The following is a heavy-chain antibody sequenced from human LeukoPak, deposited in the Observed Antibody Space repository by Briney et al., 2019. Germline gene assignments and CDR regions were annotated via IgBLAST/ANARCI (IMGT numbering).Heavy chain of an antibody. CDR1: GFTFSSYG. CDR3: ARELRGYSYGL. D-gene: IGHD5-18*01. J-gene: IGHJ4*02. CDR2: IKDDGSET. Sequence: GRSLRLSCAASGFTFSSYGMHWVRQAPGKGLEWVANIKDDGSETYYVASVKGRFTISRDNAKDSLYLQMNSLRAEDTAVYYCARELRGYSYGLWGRGTLVTVSS. V-gene: IGHV3-7*01.